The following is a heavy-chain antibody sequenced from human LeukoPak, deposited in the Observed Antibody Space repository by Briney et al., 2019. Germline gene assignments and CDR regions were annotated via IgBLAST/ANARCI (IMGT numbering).Heavy chain of an antibody. CDR1: GGSISSSSYY. Sequence: PSETLSLTCTVSGGSISSSSYYWGWIRQPPGKGLEWIGYIYYSGSTNYNPSLKSRVTISVDTSKNQFSLKLSSVTAADTAVYYCARHSSSWYNWFDPWGQGTLVTVSS. CDR3: ARHSSSWYNWFDP. J-gene: IGHJ5*02. V-gene: IGHV4-61*05. CDR2: IYYSGST. D-gene: IGHD6-13*01.